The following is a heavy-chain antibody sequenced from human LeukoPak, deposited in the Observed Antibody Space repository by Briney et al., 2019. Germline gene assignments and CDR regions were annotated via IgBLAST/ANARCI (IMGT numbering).Heavy chain of an antibody. D-gene: IGHD6-13*01. CDR2: IYWNDDK. CDR3: AHRRPPSLWRAVGGTVWFDP. CDR1: GFSLSTSGVG. V-gene: IGHV2-5*01. Sequence: SGPTLVKPTQTLTLTCTISGFSLSTSGVGVGWIRQPPGKALEWLALIYWNDDKYYSPSLKSRLTITKDTSKNQVVLTMTNMDPVDTATYYCAHRRPPSLWRAVGGTVWFDPWGQGTLVTVSS. J-gene: IGHJ5*02.